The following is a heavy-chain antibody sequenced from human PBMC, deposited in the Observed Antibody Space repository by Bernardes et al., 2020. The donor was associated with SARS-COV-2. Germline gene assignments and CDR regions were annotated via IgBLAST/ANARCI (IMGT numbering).Heavy chain of an antibody. CDR3: ATRYDYGDYLNWFDP. J-gene: IGHJ5*02. CDR1: GGSFSGYY. D-gene: IGHD4-17*01. V-gene: IGHV4-34*01. Sequence: SETLSLTCAVYGGSFSGYYWSWIRQPPGKGLEWIGEINHSGSTSYNPSLKSRVTISVDTSKNQFSLKLSSVTAADTAVYYCATRYDYGDYLNWFDPWGQGTLVTVSS. CDR2: INHSGST.